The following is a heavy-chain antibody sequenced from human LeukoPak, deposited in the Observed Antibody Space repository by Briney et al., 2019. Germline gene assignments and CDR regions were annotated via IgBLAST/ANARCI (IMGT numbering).Heavy chain of an antibody. J-gene: IGHJ6*03. V-gene: IGHV3-53*01. D-gene: IGHD1-7*01. Sequence: PGGSLRLSCAASGFTVSSNYMSWVRQAPGKGLEWVSVIYSGGSTHYADSVKDRFTISRDKSNNTLYLQMHSLRAEDTAMYYCARVATNAYNWNLAQYFYYMDVWGKGTTVTVSS. CDR3: ARVATNAYNWNLAQYFYYMDV. CDR1: GFTVSSNY. CDR2: IYSGGST.